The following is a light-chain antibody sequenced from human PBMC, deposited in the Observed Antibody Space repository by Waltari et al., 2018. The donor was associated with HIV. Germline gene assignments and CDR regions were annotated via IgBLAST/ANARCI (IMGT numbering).Light chain of an antibody. V-gene: IGLV1-36*01. Sequence: QSVLTQPPSLSAAPGHKINISCSGGGSNIGSRPVHWYQQLPSRAPKLIIDHDHRLASVVSDRFPAAKAGTSASLFISKLQAADEATYYCAAWDDSLSGFVFGGGT. CDR3: AAWDDSLSGFV. J-gene: IGLJ3*02. CDR2: HDH. CDR1: GSNIGSRP.